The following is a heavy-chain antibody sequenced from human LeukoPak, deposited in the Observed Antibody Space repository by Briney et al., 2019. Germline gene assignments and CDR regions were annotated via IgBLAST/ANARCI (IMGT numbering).Heavy chain of an antibody. D-gene: IGHD3-22*01. CDR3: ARPYYSYYYDSSGFQH. J-gene: IGHJ1*01. CDR2: ISYDGSNK. V-gene: IGHV3-30*04. CDR1: GFTFSSYA. Sequence: GGSLRLSCAASGFTFSSYAMHWVRQAPGKGLKWVAVISYDGSNKYYADSVKGRFTISRDNSKNTLYLQMNSLRAEDTAVYYCARPYYSYYYDSSGFQHWGQGTLVTVSS.